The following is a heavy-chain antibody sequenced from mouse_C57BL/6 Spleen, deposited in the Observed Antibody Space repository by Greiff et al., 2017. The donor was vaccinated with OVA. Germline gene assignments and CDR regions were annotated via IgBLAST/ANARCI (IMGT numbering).Heavy chain of an antibody. Sequence: VQLQQSGPELVKPGASVKLPCKASGYTFTDYNMDWVKQSHGKSLEWIGDINPNHGGTIYNQKFKGKATLTVDKSSSTAYMELRSLTSEDTAVYYCARAWFAYWGQGTLVTVSA. CDR2: INPNHGGT. CDR3: ARAWFAY. J-gene: IGHJ3*01. CDR1: GYTFTDYN. V-gene: IGHV1-18*01.